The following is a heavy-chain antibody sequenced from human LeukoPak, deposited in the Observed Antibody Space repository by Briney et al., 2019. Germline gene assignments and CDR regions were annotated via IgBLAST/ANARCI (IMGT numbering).Heavy chain of an antibody. J-gene: IGHJ4*02. CDR3: AAGPSGYDFVPADY. CDR2: IIPIFGTA. V-gene: IGHV1-69*06. CDR1: GGTFSSYA. D-gene: IGHD5-12*01. Sequence: GSSVKVSCKASGGTFSSYAISWVRQAPGQGLEWMGGIIPIFGTANYAQKFRGRVTITADKSTRTAYMELSSLRSEDTAVYYCAAGPSGYDFVPADYWGQGTLVTVSS.